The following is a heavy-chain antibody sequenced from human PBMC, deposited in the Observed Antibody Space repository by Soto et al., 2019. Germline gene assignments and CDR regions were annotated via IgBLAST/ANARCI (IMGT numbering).Heavy chain of an antibody. CDR3: TTDQGGDYMGGFDY. Sequence: EVQLVESGGGLVKPGGSLRLSCAASGFTFSNAWMNWVCQAPGKGLEWVGRIKSKTDGGTTDYAAPVKGRFTISRDDSKNTLYLQMNSLKTEDTAVYYCTTDQGGDYMGGFDYWGQGTLVTVSS. V-gene: IGHV3-15*07. J-gene: IGHJ4*02. CDR2: IKSKTDGGTT. CDR1: GFTFSNAW. D-gene: IGHD2-21*02.